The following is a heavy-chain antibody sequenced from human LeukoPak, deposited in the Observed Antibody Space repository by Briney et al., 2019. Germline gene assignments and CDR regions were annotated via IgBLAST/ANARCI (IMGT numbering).Heavy chain of an antibody. J-gene: IGHJ6*02. V-gene: IGHV1-2*02. CDR2: INPNSGGT. Sequence: ASVKVSCKASGYTFTGYYMHWVRQAPGQGLEWMGWINPNSGGTNYAQKFQGRVTMTRDTSISTAYMELSRLRSDDTAVYYCARDRLYYYDSSGYGYGMDVWGQGTTVTVSS. CDR3: ARDRLYYYDSSGYGYGMDV. CDR1: GYTFTGYY. D-gene: IGHD3-22*01.